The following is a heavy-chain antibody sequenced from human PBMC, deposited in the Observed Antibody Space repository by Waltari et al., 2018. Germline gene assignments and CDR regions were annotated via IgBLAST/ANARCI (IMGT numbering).Heavy chain of an antibody. Sequence: QVQLVQSGAEVKKPGASVKVSCKVSGYTLTEFSIPWVRQAPGKGLEWMGGCDSEDWSTIYAKKFQGIVSKTENTSTDTAYMDLSSLRSEDTAVEYCATGVGNWHYGYWGQGTLVTVSS. J-gene: IGHJ4*02. CDR2: CDSEDWST. V-gene: IGHV1-24*01. CDR1: GYTLTEFS. D-gene: IGHD1-7*01. CDR3: ATGVGNWHYGY.